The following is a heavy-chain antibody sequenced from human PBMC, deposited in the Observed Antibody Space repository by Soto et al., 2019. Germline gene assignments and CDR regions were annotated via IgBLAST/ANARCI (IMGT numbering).Heavy chain of an antibody. V-gene: IGHV4-30-4*01. CDR1: GGSISSGGYY. CDR2: IYYSGST. Sequence: QVQLQESGPGLVKPSQTLSLTCTVSGGSISSGGYYWSWIRQPPGKGLEWIGYIYYSGSTYYNPSLRGRVTISVDTSKNQFSLNLRYVTAADTAVYYCARVDYSNYDYGVDVWGQGTTVTVSS. CDR3: ARVDYSNYDYGVDV. D-gene: IGHD3-16*01. J-gene: IGHJ6*02.